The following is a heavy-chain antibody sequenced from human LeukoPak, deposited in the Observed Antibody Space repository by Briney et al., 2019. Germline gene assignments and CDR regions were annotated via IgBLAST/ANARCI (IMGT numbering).Heavy chain of an antibody. CDR3: AKDPTDSAAAPGLGIDY. CDR1: GFTFDDYA. Sequence: GGSLRLSCAASGFTFDDYAMHWVRQAPGKGLERVPLISGDGGSTYYADSVKGRFTISRDNSKNSLYLQMNSLRTEDTALYYCAKDPTDSAAAPGLGIDYWGQGTLVTVSS. V-gene: IGHV3-43*02. D-gene: IGHD6-13*01. CDR2: ISGDGGST. J-gene: IGHJ4*02.